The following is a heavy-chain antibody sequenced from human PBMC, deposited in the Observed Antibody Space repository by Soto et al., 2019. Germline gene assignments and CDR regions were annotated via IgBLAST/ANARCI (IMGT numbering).Heavy chain of an antibody. V-gene: IGHV3-30-3*01. CDR2: MSYDGTTK. D-gene: IGHD3-10*01. CDR1: GFIFSNYV. J-gene: IGHJ4*02. CDR3: AREVLWSRYFDY. Sequence: QVQLVESEGGEVQPGRSLRLSCAASGFIFSNYVMYWVRQAPGKGLEWVAFMSYDGTTKSYADSVKGRFTISRDNSQNTLYLQMNSLRPEDTGVYYCAREVLWSRYFDYWGQGTLVTVSS.